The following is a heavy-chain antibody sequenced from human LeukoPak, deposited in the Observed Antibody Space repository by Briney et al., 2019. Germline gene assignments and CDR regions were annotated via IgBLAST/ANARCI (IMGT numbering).Heavy chain of an antibody. D-gene: IGHD3-22*01. Sequence: GGSLRLSCAASGFTFDDYAMHWVRQAPGKGLEWVSGISWNSGSIGYADSVKGRFTISRDNAKNSLYLQMNSPRAEDTALYYCAKDISSYYDSSPYAFDIWGQGTMVTGSS. V-gene: IGHV3-9*01. J-gene: IGHJ3*02. CDR3: AKDISSYYDSSPYAFDI. CDR2: ISWNSGSI. CDR1: GFTFDDYA.